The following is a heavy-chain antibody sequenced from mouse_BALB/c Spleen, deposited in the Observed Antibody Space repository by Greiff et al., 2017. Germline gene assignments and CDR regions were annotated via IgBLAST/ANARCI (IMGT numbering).Heavy chain of an antibody. J-gene: IGHJ1*01. CDR3: TRKGRRTAYWYFDV. V-gene: IGHV1S81*02. D-gene: IGHD2-14*01. CDR1: GYTFPSYY. CDR2: INPSNGGT. Sequence: VQLQQPGADLVKPGASVKLSCKASGYTFPSYYMYWVKQRPGQGLEWIGGINPSNGGTNFNEKFKSKATLTVDKSSSTAYMQLSSLTSEDSAVYYCTRKGRRTAYWYFDVWGAGTTVTVSS.